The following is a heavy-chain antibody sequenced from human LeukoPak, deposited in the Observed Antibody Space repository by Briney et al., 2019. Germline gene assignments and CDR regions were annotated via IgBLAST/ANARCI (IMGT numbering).Heavy chain of an antibody. J-gene: IGHJ6*02. Sequence: PGGSLRLSCAAPGFTFSSYSMNWVRQAPGKGLEWVSSISSSSSYIYYADSVKGRFTISRDNAKNSLYLQMNSLRAEDTAVYYCARDESDSSSWYGSYYGMDVWGQGTTVTVSS. D-gene: IGHD6-13*01. CDR1: GFTFSSYS. CDR3: ARDESDSSSWYGSYYGMDV. V-gene: IGHV3-21*01. CDR2: ISSSSSYI.